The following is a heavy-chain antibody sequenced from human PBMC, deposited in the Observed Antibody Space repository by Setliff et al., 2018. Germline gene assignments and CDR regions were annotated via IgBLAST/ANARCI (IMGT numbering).Heavy chain of an antibody. CDR1: GFTFGDYA. CDR2: IKQDGSEK. V-gene: IGHV3-7*01. CDR3: ARDLPDYYDSSGPRLDY. J-gene: IGHJ4*02. D-gene: IGHD3-22*01. Sequence: PGGSLRLSCTASGFTFGDYAMSWVRQAPGKGLEWVANIKQDGSEKYYVDSVKGRFTISRDNAKNSLYLQMNSLRAEDTAVYYCARDLPDYYDSSGPRLDYWGQGTLVTVSS.